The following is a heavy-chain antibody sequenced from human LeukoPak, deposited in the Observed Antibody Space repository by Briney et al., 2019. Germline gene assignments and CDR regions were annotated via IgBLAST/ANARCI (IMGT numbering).Heavy chain of an antibody. CDR2: IKSASGGGTT. CDR3: TTEYYYDSSGSLFYFDY. V-gene: IGHV3-15*01. D-gene: IGHD3-22*01. Sequence: PGGFLRLSCTASGFTFTNAWMTWVRQAPGKGLVWVGRIKSASGGGTTDYAAPVKGRFTISRDDSKNTLYLQMDSLNSEDSAVYYCTTEYYYDSSGSLFYFDYWGQGSLVTVSS. J-gene: IGHJ4*02. CDR1: GFTFTNAW.